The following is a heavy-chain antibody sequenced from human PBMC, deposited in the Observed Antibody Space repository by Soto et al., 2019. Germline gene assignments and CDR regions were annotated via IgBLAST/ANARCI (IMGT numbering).Heavy chain of an antibody. CDR3: ARDRDGLLLFVAGGYYGMDV. V-gene: IGHV1-18*01. J-gene: IGHJ6*02. CDR1: GYTFTSYG. CDR2: ISAYNGNT. D-gene: IGHD2-21*02. Sequence: GASVKVSCKASGYTFTSYGISWVRQAPGQGLEWMGWISAYNGNTNYAQKLQGRVTMTTDTSTSTAYMELRSLRSDDTAVYYCARDRDGLLLFVAGGYYGMDVWAQGTTVPVSS.